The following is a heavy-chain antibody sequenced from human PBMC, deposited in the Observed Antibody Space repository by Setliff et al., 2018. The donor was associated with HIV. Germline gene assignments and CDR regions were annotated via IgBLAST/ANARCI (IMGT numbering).Heavy chain of an antibody. J-gene: IGHJ3*02. V-gene: IGHV1-2*02. CDR2: INPNSGGT. D-gene: IGHD1-20*01. CDR3: ARDPGYKRTWYGVFDI. CDR1: GYTFSDYY. Sequence: GASVKVSCKASGYTFSDYYMHWVRQAPGQGLEWMGWINPNSGGTNYAQKFQGRVNMTRDTSISTTYMELSRLRSDDTAVYYCARDPGYKRTWYGVFDIWGQGTMVTVSS.